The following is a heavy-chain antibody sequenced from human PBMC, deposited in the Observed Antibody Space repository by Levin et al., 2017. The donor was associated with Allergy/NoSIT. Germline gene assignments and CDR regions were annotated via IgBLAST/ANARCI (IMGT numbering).Heavy chain of an antibody. CDR2: ISWNSGSI. Sequence: GGSLRLSCAASGFTFDDYAMHWVRQAPGKGLEWVSGISWNSGSIGYADSVKGRFTISRDNAKNSLYLQMNSLRAEDTALYYCAKDMAGTIQDYYYGMDVWGQGTTVTVSS. CDR3: AKDMAGTIQDYYYGMDV. J-gene: IGHJ6*02. CDR1: GFTFDDYA. D-gene: IGHD1-14*01. V-gene: IGHV3-9*01.